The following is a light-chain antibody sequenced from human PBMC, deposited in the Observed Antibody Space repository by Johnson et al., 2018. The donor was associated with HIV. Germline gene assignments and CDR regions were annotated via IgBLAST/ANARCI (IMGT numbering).Light chain of an antibody. V-gene: IGLV1-51*02. CDR3: GTWDSSLNTGYV. CDR2: ENN. Sequence: QSVLTQPPSVSAAPGQKVTISCSGSSSNIGNNYVSWYQQLPGTAPKLLIYENNKRPSGIPDRFSGSKSGTSATLGITGLQTGDEADYYCGTWDSSLNTGYVFGTWTKVTVL. J-gene: IGLJ1*01. CDR1: SSNIGNNY.